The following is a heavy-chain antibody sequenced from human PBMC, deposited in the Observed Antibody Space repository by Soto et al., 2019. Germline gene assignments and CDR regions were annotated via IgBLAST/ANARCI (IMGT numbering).Heavy chain of an antibody. V-gene: IGHV3-66*01. Sequence: PGGSLRLSCAASGFTVSSNYMSWVRQAPGKGLEWVSVIYNGGSTYYADSVKGRFTISRDNSKNTLYLQMNSLRAEDTAVYYCARVVSWNDDYFDYWGQGTLVTVSS. CDR3: ARVVSWNDDYFDY. D-gene: IGHD1-1*01. CDR1: GFTVSSNY. J-gene: IGHJ4*02. CDR2: IYNGGST.